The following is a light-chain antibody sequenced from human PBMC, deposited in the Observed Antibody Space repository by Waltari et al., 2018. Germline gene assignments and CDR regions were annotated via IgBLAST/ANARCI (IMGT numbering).Light chain of an antibody. CDR3: QQSYSTPYT. CDR2: AAS. Sequence: DITMTQSQSPLSALVGARVPIPCRASQNIHKFLNWYQQQPGKAPKLLIYAASNLQGGVPSWFSGSGSGTDFTLTISSLQPADFATYYCQQSYSTPYTFGQGTKVEIK. CDR1: QNIHKF. V-gene: IGKV1-39*01. J-gene: IGKJ2*01.